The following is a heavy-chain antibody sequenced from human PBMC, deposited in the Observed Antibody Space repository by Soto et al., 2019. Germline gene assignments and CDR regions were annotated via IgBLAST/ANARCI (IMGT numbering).Heavy chain of an antibody. Sequence: LQLQDSGPGLENPSETLSLSCTVSGGSVSSSTYYWGWIRQPPGKGLEWIGSFYYSGSTYYNPSLTSRGTISVDTSKNQFSLKLSSVTAADTAVYYCARRGIAVALYSWGQGTLVTVSS. J-gene: IGHJ4*02. CDR1: GGSVSSSTYY. D-gene: IGHD6-19*01. CDR3: ARRGIAVALYS. V-gene: IGHV4-39*01. CDR2: FYYSGST.